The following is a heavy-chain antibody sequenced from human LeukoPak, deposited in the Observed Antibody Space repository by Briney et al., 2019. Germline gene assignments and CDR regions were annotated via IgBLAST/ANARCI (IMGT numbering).Heavy chain of an antibody. CDR1: GFTFSSYS. J-gene: IGHJ4*02. V-gene: IGHV3-21*01. CDR2: ISSSSSYI. CDR3: ARVSDYGDYGEYYFDY. D-gene: IGHD4-17*01. Sequence: GGSLRLSCAASGFTFSSYSMNWVRQAPGKGLEWVSSISSSSSYIYYADSVKGRFTISRDNAKNSLYLQMNSLRAEDTAVYYCARVSDYGDYGEYYFDYWGQGTLVTVSS.